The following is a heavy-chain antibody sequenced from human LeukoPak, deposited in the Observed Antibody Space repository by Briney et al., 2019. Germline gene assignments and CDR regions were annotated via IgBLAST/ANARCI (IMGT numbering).Heavy chain of an antibody. Sequence: SETLSLTCAVYGGSFSGYYWSWIRQPPGKGLEWIGEINHSGSTNYNPSLKSRVTISVDTSKNQFSLKLSSVTAADTAVYYCARVTSYYGSGSYYEQNFLDYWGQGTLVTVSS. CDR3: ARVTSYYGSGSYYEQNFLDY. CDR2: INHSGST. V-gene: IGHV4-34*01. J-gene: IGHJ4*02. D-gene: IGHD3-10*01. CDR1: GGSFSGYY.